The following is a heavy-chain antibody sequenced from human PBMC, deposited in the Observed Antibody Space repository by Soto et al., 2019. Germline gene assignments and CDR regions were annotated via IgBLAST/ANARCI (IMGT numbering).Heavy chain of an antibody. CDR3: AKDGRAQQPGVYYYYSGMDV. CDR1: GFTFSSYA. J-gene: IGHJ6*02. Sequence: GGSLRLSCAASGFTFSSYAMSWVRRAPGKGLEWVSAISGSGGSTYYADSVKGRFTISRDNSKNTLYLQMNSLRAEDTAVYYCAKDGRAQQPGVYYYYSGMDVRGQGTTVTVSS. V-gene: IGHV3-23*01. CDR2: ISGSGGST. D-gene: IGHD6-13*01.